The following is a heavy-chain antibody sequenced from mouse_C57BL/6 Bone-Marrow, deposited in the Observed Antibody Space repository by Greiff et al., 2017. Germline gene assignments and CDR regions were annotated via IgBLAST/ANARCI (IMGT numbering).Heavy chain of an antibody. Sequence: EVQLVESGGDLVKPGGSLKLSCAASGFTFSSYGMSWVRQTPDKRLEWVATISSGGSYTYYPDSVKGRFTISRDNAKNTLYLQMSSLKSEDTAMYYCAREDGGPWFAYWGQGTLVTVSA. CDR3: AREDGGPWFAY. CDR2: ISSGGSYT. V-gene: IGHV5-6*01. CDR1: GFTFSSYG. J-gene: IGHJ3*01.